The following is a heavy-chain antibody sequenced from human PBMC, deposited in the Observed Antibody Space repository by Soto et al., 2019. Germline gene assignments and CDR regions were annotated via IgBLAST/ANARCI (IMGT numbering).Heavy chain of an antibody. CDR3: AEEPAVAGSLDY. Sequence: EVQLVESGGGLVQPGRSLRLSCAASGFTFDGYAMHWVRQAPGKGLEWVSGISWDSGSIGYADSVKGRFTISRDNAKNSPYLKMNSQGADDKALYYCAEEPAVAGSLDYWGQGTLVTVSS. D-gene: IGHD6-19*01. V-gene: IGHV3-9*01. CDR1: GFTFDGYA. CDR2: ISWDSGSI. J-gene: IGHJ4*02.